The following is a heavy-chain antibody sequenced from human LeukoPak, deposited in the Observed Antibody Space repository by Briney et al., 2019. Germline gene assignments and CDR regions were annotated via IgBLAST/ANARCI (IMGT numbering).Heavy chain of an antibody. CDR2: IYHSGST. Sequence: SETLSLTCTVSGYSISSGYYWGWIRQPPGKGLEWIGSIYHSGSTYYNPSLKSRVTISVDTSKNQFSLKLSSVTAADTAVYYCASRDCSGGSCYDAYFDYWGQGTLVTVSS. CDR1: GYSISSGYY. CDR3: ASRDCSGGSCYDAYFDY. J-gene: IGHJ4*02. D-gene: IGHD2-15*01. V-gene: IGHV4-38-2*02.